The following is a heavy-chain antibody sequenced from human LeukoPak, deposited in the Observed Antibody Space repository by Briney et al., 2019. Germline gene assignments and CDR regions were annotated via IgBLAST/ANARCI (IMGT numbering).Heavy chain of an antibody. CDR3: ASGGPSSSLYQGDY. CDR2: IYYSGST. V-gene: IGHV4-31*03. D-gene: IGHD6-13*01. CDR1: GGSISSGGYY. J-gene: IGHJ4*02. Sequence: SQTLTLTCTVSGGSISSGGYYWSWIRQHPGKGPEWIGYIYYSGSTYYNPSLKSRVTISVDTSKNQFSLKLSSVTAADTAVYYCASGGPSSSLYQGDYWGQGTLVTVSS.